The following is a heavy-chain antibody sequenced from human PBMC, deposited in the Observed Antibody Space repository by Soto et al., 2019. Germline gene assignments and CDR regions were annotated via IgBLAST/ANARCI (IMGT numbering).Heavy chain of an antibody. CDR3: AGGRYCGTGRYRLYFDY. J-gene: IGHJ4*02. V-gene: IGHV3-30-3*01. CDR1: GFTFSSYA. Sequence: QVQLVESGGGVVQPGRSLRLSCAASGFTFSSYAMHWVRQAPGKGLEWVAVISDDGSNKYYADSVKGRFTISRDNSKNRLYLQMTSLLAEDTVGYYCAGGRYCGTGRYRLYFDYWGQGTLVTVSS. D-gene: IGHD3-10*01. CDR2: ISDDGSNK.